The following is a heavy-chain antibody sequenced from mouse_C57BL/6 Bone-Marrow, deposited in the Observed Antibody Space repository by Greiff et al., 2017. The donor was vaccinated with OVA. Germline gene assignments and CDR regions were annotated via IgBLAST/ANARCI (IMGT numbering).Heavy chain of an antibody. J-gene: IGHJ2*01. Sequence: EVMLVESGGGLVKPGGSLKLSCAASGFTFSSYAMSWVRQTPEKRLEWVATISDGGSYTYYPDNVKGRFTISRDNAKNNLYLQMSHLKSEDTAMYYCARDPDYYGSSYGYYFDYWGQGTTLTVSS. CDR1: GFTFSSYA. D-gene: IGHD1-1*01. V-gene: IGHV5-4*01. CDR3: ARDPDYYGSSYGYYFDY. CDR2: ISDGGSYT.